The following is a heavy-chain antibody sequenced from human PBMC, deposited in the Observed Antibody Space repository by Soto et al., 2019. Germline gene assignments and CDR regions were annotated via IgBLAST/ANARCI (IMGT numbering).Heavy chain of an antibody. D-gene: IGHD1-26*01. CDR1: GYTFTSYA. V-gene: IGHV1-3*01. J-gene: IGHJ4*02. Sequence: ASVKFSCKAAGYTFTSYAMHWVRQAPGQMLECMVWINAGNGNTKYXXKFQGRVXXTRDTSASTAXMELSXLRSEDTAVDYCARAPIVGATILYYWRQGTLVTVSS. CDR3: ARAPIVGATILYY. CDR2: INAGNGNT.